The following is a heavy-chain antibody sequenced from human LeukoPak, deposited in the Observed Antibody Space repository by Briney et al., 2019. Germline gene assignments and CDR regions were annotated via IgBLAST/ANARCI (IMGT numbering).Heavy chain of an antibody. CDR3: ARGRIAKIVVVHSFSYGMDV. J-gene: IGHJ6*02. D-gene: IGHD3-22*01. Sequence: PSETLSLTCTVSGGSISSHYWSWIRQPPGKGLEWIGYIYYSGSTNYNPSLKSRVTISVDTSKNQFSLKLRSVTAADTAVYYCARGRIAKIVVVHSFSYGMDVWGQGTTVTVSS. CDR1: GGSISSHY. CDR2: IYYSGST. V-gene: IGHV4-59*11.